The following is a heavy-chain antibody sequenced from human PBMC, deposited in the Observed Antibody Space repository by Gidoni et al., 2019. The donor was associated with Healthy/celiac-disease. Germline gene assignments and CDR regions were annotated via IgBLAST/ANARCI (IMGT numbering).Heavy chain of an antibody. D-gene: IGHD6-19*01. CDR3: ATSLAGTQAFDI. CDR2: FDPEDGET. J-gene: IGHJ3*02. V-gene: IGHV1-24*01. CDR1: GYTLTELS. Sequence: VQLVQSGAAVKQPGASVKVSCKVSGYTLTELSMHWVRQAPGKGLEWMGGFDPEDGETIYAQKFQGRVTMTEDTSTDTAYMGLSSLRSEDTAVYYCATSLAGTQAFDIWGQGTMVTVSS.